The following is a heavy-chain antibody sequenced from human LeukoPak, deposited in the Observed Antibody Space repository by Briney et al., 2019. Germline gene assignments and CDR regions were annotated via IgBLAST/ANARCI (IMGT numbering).Heavy chain of an antibody. J-gene: IGHJ6*03. V-gene: IGHV4-59*01. D-gene: IGHD3-10*01. Sequence: SKTLSLTCTVSGGSISSYYWSWIRRPPGKGLQWIGYIYYTGSTNYNPSLKSRVTISVDTSKNQFSLKLSSVTAADTAVYYCARVKEGYVSGRRKNYYYYYRDVGEKGPTFPIPS. CDR2: IYYTGST. CDR3: ARVKEGYVSGRRKNYYYYYRDV. CDR1: GGSISSYY.